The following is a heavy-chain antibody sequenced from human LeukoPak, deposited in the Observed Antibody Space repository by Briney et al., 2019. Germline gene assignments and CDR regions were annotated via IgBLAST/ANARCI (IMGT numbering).Heavy chain of an antibody. D-gene: IGHD1-26*01. J-gene: IGHJ4*02. CDR2: IYYSGST. Sequence: SETLSLTCAVYGGSFSGYYWSWIRQPPGKGLEWIGSIYYSGSTYYNPSLKSRVTISVDTSKNQFSLKLSSVTAADTAVYYCARHPSGSFLTLDYCGQGALVTVSS. V-gene: IGHV4-34*01. CDR3: ARHPSGSFLTLDY. CDR1: GGSFSGYY.